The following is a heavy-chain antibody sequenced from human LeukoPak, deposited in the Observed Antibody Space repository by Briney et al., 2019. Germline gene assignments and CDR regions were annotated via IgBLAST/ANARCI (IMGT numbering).Heavy chain of an antibody. Sequence: GGSLRLSCAASGFTFSSYAMHWVRQAPGKGLEWVAVISYDGSNKYYADSVKGRFTISRDNSKNTLYLQMNSLRAEDTAVYYCARSRPGRSYYVVDWFDPWGQGTLVTVSS. CDR2: ISYDGSNK. V-gene: IGHV3-30*14. CDR1: GFTFSSYA. J-gene: IGHJ5*02. CDR3: ARSRPGRSYYVVDWFDP. D-gene: IGHD1-26*01.